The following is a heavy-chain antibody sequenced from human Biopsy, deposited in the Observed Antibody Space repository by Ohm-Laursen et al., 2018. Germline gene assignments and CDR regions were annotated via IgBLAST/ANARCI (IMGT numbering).Heavy chain of an antibody. CDR2: ISHTGYT. V-gene: IGHV4-59*11. D-gene: IGHD4-23*01. J-gene: IGHJ4*02. CDR3: ARGSNEYGGLYFPH. Sequence: SETLSLTCTVSGGSFTCHYWTRIRQPPGKGLEWLGYISHTGYTGYKASLKCLVTISLYTSMKHFSMRLMSLAAADMAVYYWARGSNEYGGLYFPHWGQGTLVTVSS. CDR1: GGSFTCHY.